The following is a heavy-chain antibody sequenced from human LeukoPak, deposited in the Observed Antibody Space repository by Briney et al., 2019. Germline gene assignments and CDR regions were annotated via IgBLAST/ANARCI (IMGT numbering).Heavy chain of an antibody. CDR2: IYYSGST. Sequence: SENLSLNCTVSGGSISSYYWSWIRQPPGKGLEWIGYIYYSGSTYYNPSLKSRVTISVDTSKSQFSLKLSSVTAADAAVYYCARVRTAAPTYYYYMDVWGKGTTVAVSS. CDR1: GGSISSYY. J-gene: IGHJ6*03. V-gene: IGHV4-59*08. CDR3: ARVRTAAPTYYYYMDV. D-gene: IGHD2-2*01.